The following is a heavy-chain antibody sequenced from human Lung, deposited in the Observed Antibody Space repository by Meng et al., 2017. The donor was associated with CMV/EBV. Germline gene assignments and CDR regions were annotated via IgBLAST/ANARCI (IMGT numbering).Heavy chain of an antibody. V-gene: IGHV1-2*02. CDR1: GYTFAGHY. CDR3: ARDDNWGPDD. D-gene: IGHD7-27*01. J-gene: IGHJ4*02. CDR2: IHYDTGET. Sequence: SVXVSCKTSGYTFAGHYLHWLRQAPGQGLEWMAWIHYDTGETNYAQNFHGRVTVTRDTSITTVYMELRSLRPDDTAMYYCARDDNWGPDDWGQGKLVTGAS.